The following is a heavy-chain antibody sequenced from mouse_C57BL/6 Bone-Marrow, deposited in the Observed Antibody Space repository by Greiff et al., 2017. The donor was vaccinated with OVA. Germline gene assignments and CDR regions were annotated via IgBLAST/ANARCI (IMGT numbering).Heavy chain of an antibody. D-gene: IGHD1-1*02. Sequence: VQLQQSGPELVKPGASVKISCKASGYSFTGYYMNWVKQSPEKSLEWIGEINPSTGGTTYNQKFKAKATLTADKSSSTAYMQLNSLTSEDSAVYYCARWGLYDGSGYYAMDYWGQGTSVTVSS. CDR1: GYSFTGYY. CDR3: ARWGLYDGSGYYAMDY. V-gene: IGHV1-42*01. CDR2: INPSTGGT. J-gene: IGHJ4*01.